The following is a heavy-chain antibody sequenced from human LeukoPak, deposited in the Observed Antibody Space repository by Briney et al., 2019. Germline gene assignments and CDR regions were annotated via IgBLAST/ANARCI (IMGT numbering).Heavy chain of an antibody. V-gene: IGHV4-59*08. J-gene: IGHJ4*02. CDR2: IYYSGST. D-gene: IGHD3-22*01. CDR3: ARLWSYDSSGYYFDY. Sequence: SETLSLTCTVSGGSISSYYWSWIRQPPGKGLEWIGYIYYSGSTNYNPSLKSRVTISVDTSKNQFSLKLSSVTAADTAVYYCARLWSYDSSGYYFDYWGQGTLVTVYS. CDR1: GGSISSYY.